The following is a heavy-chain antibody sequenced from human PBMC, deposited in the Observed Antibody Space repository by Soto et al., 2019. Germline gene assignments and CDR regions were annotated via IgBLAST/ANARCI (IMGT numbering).Heavy chain of an antibody. V-gene: IGHV4-30-2*01. CDR2: IYHSAST. CDR3: ARGMTTVTTLDY. CDR1: GGSISSGGYS. D-gene: IGHD4-4*01. J-gene: IGHJ4*02. Sequence: SETLSLTCAVSGGSISSGGYSWSWIRQPPGKGLELIGYIYHSASTYYNPSLKSRVTISVDRSKNQLSLKLSSVTAADTAVYYCARGMTTVTTLDYWGQGTLVTVSS.